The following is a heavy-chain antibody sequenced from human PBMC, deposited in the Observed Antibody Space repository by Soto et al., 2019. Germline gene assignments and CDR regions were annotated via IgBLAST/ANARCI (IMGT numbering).Heavy chain of an antibody. V-gene: IGHV1-8*01. D-gene: IGHD1-1*01. Sequence: ASVKVSCKASGYTFTSYDINWVRQATGQGLEWMGWMNPNSGNTGYAQKFQGRVTMTRNTSISTAYMELSSLRSEDTAVYYCARRGGDFNWNDDHYYYYYYMDVWGKGTTVTVSS. CDR3: ARRGGDFNWNDDHYYYYYYMDV. CDR1: GYTFTSYD. CDR2: MNPNSGNT. J-gene: IGHJ6*03.